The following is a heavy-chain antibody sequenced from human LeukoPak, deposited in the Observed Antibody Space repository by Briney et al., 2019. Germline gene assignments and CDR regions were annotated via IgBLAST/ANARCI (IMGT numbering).Heavy chain of an antibody. V-gene: IGHV3-30*18. CDR2: ISYDGSNK. J-gene: IGHJ4*02. CDR3: AKESPITMVRGVMPVIDY. Sequence: GRSLRLSCAASGFTFSSYGMHWVRQAPGKGLGWVAVISYDGSNKYYADSVKGRFTISRDNSKNTLYLQMNSLRAEDTAVYYCAKESPITMVRGVMPVIDYWGQGTLVTVSS. CDR1: GFTFSSYG. D-gene: IGHD3-10*01.